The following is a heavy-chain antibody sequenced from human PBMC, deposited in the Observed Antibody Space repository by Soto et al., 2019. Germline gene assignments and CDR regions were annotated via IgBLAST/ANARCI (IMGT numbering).Heavy chain of an antibody. J-gene: IGHJ1*01. CDR2: VLPSTGAT. D-gene: IGHD6-13*01. V-gene: IGHV1-69*13. Sequence: QDQLVQSGPEMKKPGSSVKLSCEASGGTLITYSISWVRQAPGQGLEWMGGVLPSTGATNYAPKFQGRATITADESTGTAYMELRGLRSEDTAIYFCAGDDGYSSSHLYAWGQGTRLTVSP. CDR1: GGTLITYS. CDR3: AGDDGYSSSHLYA.